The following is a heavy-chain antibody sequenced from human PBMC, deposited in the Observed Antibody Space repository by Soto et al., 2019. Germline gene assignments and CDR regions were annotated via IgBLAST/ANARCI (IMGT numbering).Heavy chain of an antibody. CDR3: ARYTTRGYGYYNPLDK. CDR2: VFYTGST. D-gene: IGHD3-22*01. J-gene: IGHJ4*02. CDR1: GGSISNYW. Sequence: PTETLSLTCTVSGGSISNYWWSGIRQPPGKGLEWIGYVFYTGSTAYNPSLKSRVSMSVDTSKNHFSLELSSVTAADTAVYYCARYTTRGYGYYNPLDKWGXGTLVTVS. V-gene: IGHV4-59*04.